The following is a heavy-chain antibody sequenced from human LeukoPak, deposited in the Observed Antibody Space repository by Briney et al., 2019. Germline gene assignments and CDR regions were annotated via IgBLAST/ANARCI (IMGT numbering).Heavy chain of an antibody. J-gene: IGHJ4*02. V-gene: IGHV5-10-1*01. CDR1: GYSFTNYW. CDR2: IDPSDSYT. D-gene: IGHD3-22*01. CDR3: ARNYYDSSGYYVYWYY. Sequence: GESLKISCKGSGYSFTNYWIGWVRQMPGKGLEWMGRIDPSDSYTNYSPSFQGHVTISADKSISTAYLQWSSLKASDTAMYYCARNYYDSSGYYVYWYYWGQGTLVTVSS.